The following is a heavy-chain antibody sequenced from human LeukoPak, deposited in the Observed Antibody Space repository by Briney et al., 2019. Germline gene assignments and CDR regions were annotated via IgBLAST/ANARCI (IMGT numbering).Heavy chain of an antibody. D-gene: IGHD6-19*01. V-gene: IGHV3-7*03. Sequence: PGGSLRLSCTASGFTFSSRWMTWVRQPPGKGLEWVANIKEDGSVKYYVDPVKGRFTISRDNTKNVLYLQMNSLRADDTAVYFCARDSTWLLDYWGQGTLITVSS. CDR3: ARDSTWLLDY. CDR1: GFTFSSRW. J-gene: IGHJ4*02. CDR2: IKEDGSVK.